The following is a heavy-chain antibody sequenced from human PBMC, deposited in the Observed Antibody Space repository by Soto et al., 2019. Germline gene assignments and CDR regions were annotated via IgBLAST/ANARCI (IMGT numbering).Heavy chain of an antibody. J-gene: IGHJ6*02. CDR1: GLIFSDYH. D-gene: IGHD6-19*01. Sequence: EVQLVESGGGLVQPGGSLRLSCAASGLIFSDYHMDWVRQAPGKGLEWVGRIRRKANSYTTEYAASVKGRFTISRDDSKNTLYIQMNSLKCEDTAVYYCAMLGGWSGGSSGMDVWGQGTTVTVSS. V-gene: IGHV3-72*01. CDR3: AMLGGWSGGSSGMDV. CDR2: IRRKANSYTT.